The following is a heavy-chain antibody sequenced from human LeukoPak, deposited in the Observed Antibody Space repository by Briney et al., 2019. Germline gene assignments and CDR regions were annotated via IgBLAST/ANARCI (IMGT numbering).Heavy chain of an antibody. V-gene: IGHV4-39*01. CDR3: ARHDYGDPPYLNWFDP. CDR2: XYYSGST. D-gene: IGHD4-17*01. J-gene: IGHJ5*02. CDR1: GGSISSSSYY. Sequence: PSETLSLTCTVSGGSISSSSYYWGWIRQPPGXXXXXXXXXYYSGSTYYNPSLKXRVTISVDTSKNQFSLKLSSVTAADTAVYYCARHDYGDPPYLNWFDPWGQGTLVTVSS.